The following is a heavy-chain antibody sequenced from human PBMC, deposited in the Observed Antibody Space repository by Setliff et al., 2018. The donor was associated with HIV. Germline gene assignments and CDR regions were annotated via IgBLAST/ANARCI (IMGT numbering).Heavy chain of an antibody. CDR1: GFTFNSHA. V-gene: IGHV3-23*01. D-gene: IGHD2-21*02. Sequence: GGSLRLSCAASGFTFNSHAMDWVRQAPAKGLEWVAAIGSSGLNTYYADSLKGRVIISRDNSKNTLYLQMNDLRAEDTAVYYCAKGRGRCLSGGDCFYTFDSWGQGTLVTVSS. CDR3: AKGRGRCLSGGDCFYTFDS. CDR2: IGSSGLNT. J-gene: IGHJ4*02.